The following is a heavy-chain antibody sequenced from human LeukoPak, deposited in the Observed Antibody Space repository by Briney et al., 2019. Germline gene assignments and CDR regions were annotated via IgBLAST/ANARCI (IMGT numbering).Heavy chain of an antibody. CDR3: ARGGQGYDLNWFDP. Sequence: GGSLRLSCAASGFTFSSYTIHWVRQAPGKGLEWVTIISYDGSNKYYADSVKGRYTISRDNSKNTLYLQMNSLRAEDTAVYYCARGGQGYDLNWFDPWGQGTLVTVSS. CDR2: ISYDGSNK. J-gene: IGHJ5*02. V-gene: IGHV3-30-3*01. D-gene: IGHD3-3*01. CDR1: GFTFSSYT.